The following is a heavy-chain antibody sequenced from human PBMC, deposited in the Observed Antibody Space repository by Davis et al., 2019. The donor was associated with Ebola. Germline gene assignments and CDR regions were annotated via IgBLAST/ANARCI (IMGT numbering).Heavy chain of an antibody. CDR1: GYTFTNYY. J-gene: IGHJ4*02. Sequence: AASVKVSCKASGYTFTNYYMHWVRQAPGQGLEWMGWINAYNGNTNYARNLQDRVTMTTDTSTSTAYMELSSLRSDDTAVYYCVTDYGSGNYYIHWGQGTLVTVSS. D-gene: IGHD3-10*01. CDR3: VTDYGSGNYYIH. V-gene: IGHV1-18*04. CDR2: INAYNGNT.